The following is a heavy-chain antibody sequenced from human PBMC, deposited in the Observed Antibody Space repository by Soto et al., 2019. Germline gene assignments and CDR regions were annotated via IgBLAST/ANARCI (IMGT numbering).Heavy chain of an antibody. Sequence: QVKLVESGGGVVQPGRSLRLSCAPSGFTFRFYAMHWVRQAPGKGLEWVALISYAGTSQYYTDSVKGRFTISRDNSENTLYLQMNSLGPDDTAIYCCAKASSGSNYFDNGGQGTLVTVSS. CDR3: AKASSGSNYFDN. D-gene: IGHD1-26*01. J-gene: IGHJ4*02. CDR2: ISYAGTSQ. CDR1: GFTFRFYA. V-gene: IGHV3-30*10.